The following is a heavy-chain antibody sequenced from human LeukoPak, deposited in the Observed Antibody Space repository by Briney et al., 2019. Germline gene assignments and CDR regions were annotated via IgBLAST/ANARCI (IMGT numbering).Heavy chain of an antibody. CDR2: IYSGGST. CDR3: AREVDFHI. J-gene: IGHJ3*02. Sequence: GGSLRLSCAASGFTFSSYGMHWVRQAPGKGLEWVSVIYSGGSTYYADSVKGRFTISTDNSNNTLYLQMNSLRAEDTAVYYCAREVDFHIWGQGTMVTVSS. V-gene: IGHV3-NL1*01. CDR1: GFTFSSYG.